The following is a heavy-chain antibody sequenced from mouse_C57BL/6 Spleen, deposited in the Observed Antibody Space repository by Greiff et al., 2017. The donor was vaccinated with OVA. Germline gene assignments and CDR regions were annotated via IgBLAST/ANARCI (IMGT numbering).Heavy chain of an antibody. CDR1: GYTFTSYW. D-gene: IGHD1-2*01. Sequence: QVQLQQPGAELVKPGASVKLSCKASGYTFTSYWMQWVKQRPGQGLEWIGEIDPSDSYTNYNQKFKGKATLTVDTSSSTAYMQLSSLTSEDSAVYYCARPLLRQWYFDVWGTGTTVTVSS. CDR3: ARPLLRQWYFDV. V-gene: IGHV1-50*01. J-gene: IGHJ1*03. CDR2: IDPSDSYT.